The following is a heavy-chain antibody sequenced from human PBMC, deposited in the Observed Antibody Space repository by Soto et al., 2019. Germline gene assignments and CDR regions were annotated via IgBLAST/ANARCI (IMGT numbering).Heavy chain of an antibody. V-gene: IGHV2-5*02. J-gene: IGHJ4*02. Sequence: KESGPTLVKPTQTLTLTCTFSGFSLSTTGVAVGWIRQPPGKALEWLALIHWDDDKRYSPSLKSRLTITKDSSKNQVVLRVTNMDPVDTATYHCAHRSSLDGYNYFDYWGQGTLVTVSS. D-gene: IGHD5-12*01. CDR3: AHRSSLDGYNYFDY. CDR2: IHWDDDK. CDR1: GFSLSTTGVA.